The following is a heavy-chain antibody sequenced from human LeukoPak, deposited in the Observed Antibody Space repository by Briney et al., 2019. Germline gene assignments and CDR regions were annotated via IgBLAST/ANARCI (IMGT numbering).Heavy chain of an antibody. Sequence: ASVKVSCKASGYTFTGYYMHWVRQAPGQGLEWMGWIKPNSGDTKYAQKFQGRVTMTRDTSIGTVYMELSRLRFDDTAVYYCVTGRTIFYYYMDVWGKGTTVTISS. V-gene: IGHV1-2*02. J-gene: IGHJ6*03. CDR1: GYTFTGYY. CDR2: IKPNSGDT. D-gene: IGHD3-3*02. CDR3: VTGRTIFYYYMDV.